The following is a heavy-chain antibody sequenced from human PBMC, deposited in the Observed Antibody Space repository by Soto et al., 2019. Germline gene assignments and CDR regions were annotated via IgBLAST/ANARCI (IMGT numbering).Heavy chain of an antibody. CDR1: GGTFSSYA. Sequence: SVKVSCRASGGTFSSYAISWVRQAPGQGLGWMGGIIPIFGTGNYAQKFQGRFTITADKSTSTAYMELSSLRSEDTAVYYCARGYLDWLQFPLYYHYGMDVWGQGTTVTVSS. CDR3: ARGYLDWLQFPLYYHYGMDV. CDR2: IIPIFGTG. D-gene: IGHD3-9*01. V-gene: IGHV1-69*06. J-gene: IGHJ6*02.